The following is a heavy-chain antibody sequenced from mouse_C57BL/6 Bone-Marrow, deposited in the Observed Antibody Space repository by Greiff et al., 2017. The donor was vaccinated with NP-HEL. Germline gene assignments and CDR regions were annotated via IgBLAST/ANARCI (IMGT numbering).Heavy chain of an antibody. D-gene: IGHD1-1*01. J-gene: IGHJ2*01. CDR1: GYAFSSYW. V-gene: IGHV1-80*01. Sequence: QVQLQQSGAELVKPGASVKISCKASGYAFSSYWMNWVKPRPGKGLEWIGQIYPGDGDTNYNGKFKGKATLTADKSSSTAYMQLSSLTSEDSAVYFCARYYGSSYYFDYWGQGTTLTVSS. CDR2: IYPGDGDT. CDR3: ARYYGSSYYFDY.